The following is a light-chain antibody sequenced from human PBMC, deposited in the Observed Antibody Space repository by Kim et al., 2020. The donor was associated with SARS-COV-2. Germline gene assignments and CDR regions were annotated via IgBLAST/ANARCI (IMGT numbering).Light chain of an antibody. CDR2: DVS. CDR1: GSDVGGYNY. CDR3: SSYTSSSTLRV. J-gene: IGLJ3*02. V-gene: IGLV2-14*04. Sequence: QSITISCTGTGSDVGGYNYVSWYQQHPGKAPKLMIYDVSKRPSGVSNRFSGSKSGNTASLTISGLQAEDEADYYCSSYTSSSTLRVFGGGTQLTVL.